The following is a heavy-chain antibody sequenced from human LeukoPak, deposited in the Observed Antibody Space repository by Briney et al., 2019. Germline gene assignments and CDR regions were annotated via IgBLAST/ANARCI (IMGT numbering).Heavy chain of an antibody. CDR3: AKDSIAARRDY. CDR1: GFTFSTYD. V-gene: IGHV3-23*01. D-gene: IGHD6-6*01. CDR2: ISRSSSHI. J-gene: IGHJ4*02. Sequence: GGSLRLSCAASGFTFSTYDMNWVRQAPGKGLEWVAYISRSSSHIYYADSVKGRFTISRDNSKNTLYLQMNSLRAEDTAVYYCAKDSIAARRDYWGQGTLVTVSS.